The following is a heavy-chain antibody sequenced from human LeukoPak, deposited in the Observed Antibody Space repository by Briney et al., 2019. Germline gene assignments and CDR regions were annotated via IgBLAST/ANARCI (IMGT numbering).Heavy chain of an antibody. CDR3: ARGLGLRYFDWLPLSYNWFDP. V-gene: IGHV4-30-4*08. CDR2: IYYSGST. CDR1: GVSISSGGYY. D-gene: IGHD3-9*01. J-gene: IGHJ5*02. Sequence: SQTLSLTCTVSGVSISSGGYYWSWIRQPPGKGLEWIGYIYYSGSTYYNPSLKSRVTISVDTSKNQFSLKLSSVTAADTAVYYCARGLGLRYFDWLPLSYNWFDPWGQGTLVTVSS.